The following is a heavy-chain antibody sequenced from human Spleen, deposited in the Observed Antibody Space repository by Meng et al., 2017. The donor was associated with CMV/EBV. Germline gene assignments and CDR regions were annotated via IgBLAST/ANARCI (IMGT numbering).Heavy chain of an antibody. CDR2: INWNSATI. J-gene: IGHJ6*02. Sequence: SLKISCAASRLTFDDYAIHWVRQAPGKGLEWVSVINWNSATIRYADSVKGRFIISRDSAKNSVYLQMNSLRTEDMASYYCAKDRVVYDFSYSMDVWGQGTTVTVSS. D-gene: IGHD3-3*01. CDR1: RLTFDDYA. V-gene: IGHV3-9*03. CDR3: AKDRVVYDFSYSMDV.